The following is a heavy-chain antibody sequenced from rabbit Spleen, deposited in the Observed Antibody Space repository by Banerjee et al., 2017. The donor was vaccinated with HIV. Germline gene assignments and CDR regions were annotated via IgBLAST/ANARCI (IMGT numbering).Heavy chain of an antibody. CDR2: IYNGDGTT. Sequence: EESGGDLVKPEGSLTLTCKASGFPFSNKAVMCWVRQAPGKGPEWIACIYNGDGTTFYASWVNGRFTISRSTSLNTVTLQMTSLTAADTATYFCTRDDGSGHYIDGYFDLWGQGTLVTVS. J-gene: IGHJ4*01. D-gene: IGHD1-1*01. CDR3: TRDDGSGHYIDGYFDL. CDR1: GFPFSNKA. V-gene: IGHV1S47*01.